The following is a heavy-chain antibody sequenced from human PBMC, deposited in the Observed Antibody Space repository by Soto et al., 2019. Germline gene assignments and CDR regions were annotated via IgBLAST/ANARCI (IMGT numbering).Heavy chain of an antibody. CDR2: IIPIFGTA. D-gene: IGHD3-9*01. Sequence: QVQLVQSGAEVKKPGSSVKVSCKASGGTFSSYAISWVRQAPGQGLEWMGGIIPIFGTANYAQKFQGRVTITAAESTSTAYMELSSLRSEDTAVYYCARGGYDILTGYYADYYYGMDVWGQGTTVTVSS. CDR3: ARGGYDILTGYYADYYYGMDV. CDR1: GGTFSSYA. V-gene: IGHV1-69*01. J-gene: IGHJ6*02.